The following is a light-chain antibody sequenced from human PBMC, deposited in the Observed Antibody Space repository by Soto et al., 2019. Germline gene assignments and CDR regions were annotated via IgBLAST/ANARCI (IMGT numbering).Light chain of an antibody. CDR1: QSVSSSQ. CDR2: GAS. V-gene: IGKV3-20*01. Sequence: EIVLTQSPGTLSLSPGEGATLSCRAGQSVSSSQLAWYQQKPGQAPRLLVYGASSRATGIPDRFSGSVSGTDFTLTISRLEPEDITVYYCQHYGNSPLTFGQGTQLDIK. CDR3: QHYGNSPLT. J-gene: IGKJ5*01.